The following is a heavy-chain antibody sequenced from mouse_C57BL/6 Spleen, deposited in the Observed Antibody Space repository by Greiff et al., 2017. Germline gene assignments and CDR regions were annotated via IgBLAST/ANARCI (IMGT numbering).Heavy chain of an antibody. V-gene: IGHV7-3*01. D-gene: IGHD2-1*01. CDR1: GFTFTDYY. CDR2: IRNKANGYTT. CDR3: ARLYGNYVWYFDV. J-gene: IGHJ1*03. Sequence: EVQRVESGGGLVQPGGSLSLSCAASGFTFTDYYMSWVRQPPGKALEWLGFIRNKANGYTTEYSASVKGRFTISRDNSQSIIYLQMNALGAEDSATYYCARLYGNYVWYFDVWGTGTTVTVSS.